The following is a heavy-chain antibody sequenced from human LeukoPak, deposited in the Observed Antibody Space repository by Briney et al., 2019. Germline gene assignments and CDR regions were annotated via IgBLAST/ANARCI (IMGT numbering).Heavy chain of an antibody. J-gene: IGHJ4*02. Sequence: GGSLRLSCAASGFTFSSYAMSWVRQAPGKGLEWVSSISGNGGTTYHADSVKGRFTISRDNSKNSLYLQMNSLRAEDTAVYYCARGFSLIIPFDYWGQGTLVTVSS. CDR1: GFTFSSYA. CDR2: ISGNGGTT. D-gene: IGHD3-3*01. V-gene: IGHV3-23*01. CDR3: ARGFSLIIPFDY.